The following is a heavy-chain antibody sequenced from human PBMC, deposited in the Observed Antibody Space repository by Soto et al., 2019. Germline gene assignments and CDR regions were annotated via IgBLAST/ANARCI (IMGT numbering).Heavy chain of an antibody. D-gene: IGHD3-22*01. CDR1: GFTFSSYA. V-gene: IGHV3-23*01. CDR2: ISGSGGST. CDR3: AKDTYYYDSSGYYF. Sequence: TGGSLRLSCAASGFTFSSYAMSWVRQAPGKGLEWVSAISGSGGSTYYADSVKGRFTISRDNSKNTLYLQMNSLRAEDTAVYYCAKDTYYYDSSGYYFWGQGTLVTVS. J-gene: IGHJ1*01.